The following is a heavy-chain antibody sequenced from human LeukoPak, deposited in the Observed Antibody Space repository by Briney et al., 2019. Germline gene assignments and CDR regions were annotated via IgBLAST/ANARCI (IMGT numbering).Heavy chain of an antibody. CDR1: GFAFDTYS. J-gene: IGHJ5*02. V-gene: IGHV3-21*01. CDR3: ARAGSTNSWFAP. D-gene: IGHD2-2*01. CDR2: ISSCTSFI. Sequence: GGSLRLSCAASGFAFDTYSMTWVRQAPGKGLEWVSSISSCTSFIYSAYSVTGRFTISRHNAKNSLYLQLNTLRAEDTAVYHCARAGSTNSWFAPWGQGSLVIVYS.